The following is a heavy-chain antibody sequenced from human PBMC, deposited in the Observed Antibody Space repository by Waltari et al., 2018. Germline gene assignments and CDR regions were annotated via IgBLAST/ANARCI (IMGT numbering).Heavy chain of an antibody. J-gene: IGHJ4*02. D-gene: IGHD1-26*01. V-gene: IGHV3-30-3*01. Sequence: QVQLVESGGGVVQPGRSLRLSCSASGFTFITTAMHWVRQAPGKGLEWVAVISYDGSNKYYADSVKGRFTISRDNSKNTLYLQMNSLRAEDTAVYYCARDRDIVGATGIDYWGQGTLVTVSS. CDR2: ISYDGSNK. CDR3: ARDRDIVGATGIDY. CDR1: GFTFITTA.